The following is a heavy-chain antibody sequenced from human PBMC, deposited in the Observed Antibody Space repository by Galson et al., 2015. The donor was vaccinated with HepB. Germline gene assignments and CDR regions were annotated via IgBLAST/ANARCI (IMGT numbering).Heavy chain of an antibody. V-gene: IGHV4-30-4*01. CDR2: IHYSGNT. D-gene: IGHD2-21*01. Sequence: TLSLTCTVSGGSISTDDYYWSWIRQPPGKGLEWIGYIHYSGNTYYNPSLWGRVTISLDTSKNQFSLKLSSVTAADTAVYYCARALRVLFYGIYYFEYWGQGTLVTVSS. CDR1: GGSISTDDYY. J-gene: IGHJ4*02. CDR3: ARALRVLFYGIYYFEY.